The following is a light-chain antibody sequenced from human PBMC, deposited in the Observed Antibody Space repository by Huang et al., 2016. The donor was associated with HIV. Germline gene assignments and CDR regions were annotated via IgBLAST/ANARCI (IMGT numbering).Light chain of an antibody. V-gene: IGKV1-8*01. CDR2: AAS. CDR3: QQYYSYPRT. J-gene: IGKJ1*01. Sequence: AIRMTQSPSSLSASTGDRVTITCRASQGISSYLAWYQQKPGKAPKLLIYAASTLQSGGPSRVSGSGSGKDFTLTISCLQSEEFATYYCQQYYSYPRTFGQGTKVEIK. CDR1: QGISSY.